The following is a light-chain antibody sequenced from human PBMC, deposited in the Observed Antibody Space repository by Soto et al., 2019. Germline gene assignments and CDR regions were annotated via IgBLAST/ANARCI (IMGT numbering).Light chain of an antibody. CDR2: DAS. CDR1: QNIFTY. Sequence: EIVLTQSPATLSLSPGERATLSCRASQNIFTYLAWYQQKPGQAPRLLMYDASNRATGIPARFSGSGSGTDFTLTISSLEPGDFAVYYCQQRSNWITFGQGTRLEIK. V-gene: IGKV3-11*01. CDR3: QQRSNWIT. J-gene: IGKJ5*01.